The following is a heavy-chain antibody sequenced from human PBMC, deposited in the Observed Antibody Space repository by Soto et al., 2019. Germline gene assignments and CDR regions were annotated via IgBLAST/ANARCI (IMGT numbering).Heavy chain of an antibody. CDR3: ARIVVVPAAISDPPPYYFDY. V-gene: IGHV4-59*01. CDR2: IYYSGST. CDR1: GGSISSYY. Sequence: SETLSLTCTVSGGSISSYYWSWIRQPPGKGLEWIGYIYYSGSTNYNPSLKSRVTISVDTSKNQFSLKLSSVTAADTAVYHCARIVVVPAAISDPPPYYFDYWGQGTLVTISS. D-gene: IGHD2-2*01. J-gene: IGHJ4*02.